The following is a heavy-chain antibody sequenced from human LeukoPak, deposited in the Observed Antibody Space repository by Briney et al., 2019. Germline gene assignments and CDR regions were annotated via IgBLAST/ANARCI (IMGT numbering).Heavy chain of an antibody. Sequence: PSGTLSLTCAVSGGPISSSNWWSWVRQPPGKGLEWIGEIYHSGNTNYNPSLKSRVTILEDKSKNQFSLKLSSVTAADTAVYYCARLSLKVLEWSPTKGKETHYFDYWGQGTLVTVSS. D-gene: IGHD3-3*01. V-gene: IGHV4-4*02. CDR3: ARLSLKVLEWSPTKGKETHYFDY. J-gene: IGHJ4*02. CDR2: IYHSGNT. CDR1: GGPISSSNW.